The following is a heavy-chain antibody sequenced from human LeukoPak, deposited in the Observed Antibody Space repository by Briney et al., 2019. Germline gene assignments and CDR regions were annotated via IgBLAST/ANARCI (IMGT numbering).Heavy chain of an antibody. CDR1: GYTFIDSF. D-gene: IGHD5-12*01. CDR2: INPISGDT. J-gene: IGHJ4*01. Sequence: ASVKVSCKVSGYTFIDSFMHWVRQAPGQGPEWMGWINPISGDTNYAQKLQGRLTLTRDTSISTAYMELTRLRFDDTAMYYCARDLAWGSGYDLDYWGLGTLVIVSS. CDR3: ARDLAWGSGYDLDY. V-gene: IGHV1-2*02.